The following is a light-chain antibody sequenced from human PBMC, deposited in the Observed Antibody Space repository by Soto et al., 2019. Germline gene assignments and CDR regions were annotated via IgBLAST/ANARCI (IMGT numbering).Light chain of an antibody. J-gene: IGLJ2*01. CDR3: SSYTSSSVV. Sequence: QSALTQPASVSGSPGQSITISCTGTSSDVGGYNYVSWYQQHPGKAPKLMIYEVSNRPSGVSNRFSGSKSGNTASLTISGLQAEDEADYYCSSYTSSSVVFGGGTKRTVL. CDR2: EVS. V-gene: IGLV2-14*01. CDR1: SSDVGGYNY.